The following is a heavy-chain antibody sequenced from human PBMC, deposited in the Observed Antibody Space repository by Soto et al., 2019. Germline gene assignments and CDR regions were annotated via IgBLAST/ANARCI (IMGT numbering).Heavy chain of an antibody. D-gene: IGHD6-19*01. J-gene: IGHJ4*02. V-gene: IGHV4-4*02. CDR1: GGSISETYW. CDR3: ARHIAVAGTRGFDY. Sequence: QVQLQESGPGLVEPSETLSLTCAVSGGSISETYWWSWVRQPPGKGLEWIGEISHRGTPHYNPSLWSRVTMSTDTSRNKISLTLMSVTAADSASYYCARHIAVAGTRGFDYWGQGTLVTVSS. CDR2: ISHRGTP.